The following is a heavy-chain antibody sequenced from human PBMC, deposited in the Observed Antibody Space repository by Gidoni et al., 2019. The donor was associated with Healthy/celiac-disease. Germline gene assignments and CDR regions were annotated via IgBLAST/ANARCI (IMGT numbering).Heavy chain of an antibody. D-gene: IGHD6-19*01. V-gene: IGHV4-31*03. CDR2: LYYRGST. J-gene: IGHJ4*02. CDR3: ARRPGIAVAGFDY. Sequence: QVQLQESGPGLVKPSQTLSLTCTVSGGSISSGGYYWSWIRQHPGKGLEWIGYLYYRGSTYYTPSLKSRVTISVDTSKNQFSLKLSSVTAADTAVYYCARRPGIAVAGFDYWGQGTLVTVSS. CDR1: GGSISSGGYY.